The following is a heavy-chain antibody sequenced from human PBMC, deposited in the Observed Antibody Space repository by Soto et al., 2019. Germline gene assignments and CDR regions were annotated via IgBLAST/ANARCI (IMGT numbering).Heavy chain of an antibody. CDR2: IIPIFGTA. Sequence: QVQLVQSGAEVKKPGSSVKVSCKASGGTFSSYAISWVRQAPGQGLEWMGGIIPIFGTANYAQKFQGRVTMTADDAASTAYMELSSLRSDDTAVYYCAKVYCCSTSCYRVYAFDIWGQGTMVTVST. CDR1: GGTFSSYA. V-gene: IGHV1-69*01. J-gene: IGHJ3*02. CDR3: AKVYCCSTSCYRVYAFDI. D-gene: IGHD2-2*01.